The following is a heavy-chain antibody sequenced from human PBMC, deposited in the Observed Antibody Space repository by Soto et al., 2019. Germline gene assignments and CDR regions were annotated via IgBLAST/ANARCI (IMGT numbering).Heavy chain of an antibody. Sequence: PSETLSLTCSVSGASISSGHYYWTWIRQHPGKGLEWIGSIYNTGSTSYNPSLTSRLSISVDTSENHFSLRLFSVTVAETAVYYCALALGPTTGLDYWGQGSLVTVSS. V-gene: IGHV4-31*03. D-gene: IGHD7-27*01. CDR3: ALALGPTTGLDY. CDR2: IYNTGST. J-gene: IGHJ4*02. CDR1: GASISSGHYY.